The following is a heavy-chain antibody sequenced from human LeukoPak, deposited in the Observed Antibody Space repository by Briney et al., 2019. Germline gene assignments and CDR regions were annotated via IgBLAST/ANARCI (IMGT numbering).Heavy chain of an antibody. CDR3: ASRIIMTVGNSAFDI. CDR1: GGAISSYY. J-gene: IGHJ3*02. Sequence: SETLSLTCTVSGGAISSYYWSWIRQSAGKGLEWIGHIYTSGSTNYNPSLKSRVTMSADTSKNQFSLKMSAVTAADTAVYYCASRIIMTVGNSAFDIWGQGTVVTVSS. V-gene: IGHV4-4*07. CDR2: IYTSGST. D-gene: IGHD3-22*01.